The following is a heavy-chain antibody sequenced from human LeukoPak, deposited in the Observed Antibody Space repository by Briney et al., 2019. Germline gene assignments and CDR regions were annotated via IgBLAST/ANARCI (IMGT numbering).Heavy chain of an antibody. CDR3: AKDDVAAFATGYMDV. CDR2: ISGSGGST. CDR1: GFTFSSYG. J-gene: IGHJ6*03. D-gene: IGHD6-6*01. Sequence: PGGSLRLSCAASGFTFSSYGMSWVRQAPGKGLEWVSAISGSGGSTYYADSVKGRFTIFRDNSKNVLYLQMNTLRAEDTAVYYCAKDDVAAFATGYMDVWGKGTTVTVSS. V-gene: IGHV3-23*01.